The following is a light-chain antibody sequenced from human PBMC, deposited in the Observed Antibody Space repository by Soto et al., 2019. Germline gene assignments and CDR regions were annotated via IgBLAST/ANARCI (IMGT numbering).Light chain of an antibody. CDR2: GAS. J-gene: IGKJ5*01. Sequence: EIVMTQSPATLSVSPGERATLSCRASQSVSSNLAWYQQKPGQAPRLLIYGASTRATAVPARFTAGGSGTEFTLTISSLQSDDLAVYYCQQYDKWPRTFGQGTRRENK. CDR1: QSVSSN. CDR3: QQYDKWPRT. V-gene: IGKV3-15*01.